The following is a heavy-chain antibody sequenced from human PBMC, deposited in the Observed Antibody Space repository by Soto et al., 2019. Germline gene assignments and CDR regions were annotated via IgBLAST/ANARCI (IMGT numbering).Heavy chain of an antibody. V-gene: IGHV4-34*01. J-gene: IGHJ6*02. D-gene: IGHD3-16*01. CDR2: INHSGST. CDR1: GGSFSGYY. Sequence: SETLSLTCAVYGGSFSGYYWSWIRQPPGKGLEWIGKINHSGSTNYNPSLKSRVTISVDTSKNQFSLKLSSVTAADTAVYYCARASRLRGSYYYYYGMDVWGQGTTVTVSS. CDR3: ARASRLRGSYYYYYGMDV.